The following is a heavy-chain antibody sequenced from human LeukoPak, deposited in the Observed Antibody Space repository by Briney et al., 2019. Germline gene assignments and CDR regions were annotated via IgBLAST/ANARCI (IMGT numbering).Heavy chain of an antibody. J-gene: IGHJ4*02. V-gene: IGHV3-30*18. Sequence: GGSLRLSCAASGFSFSSHGMHWVRQAPGKGLEWVAVISFDGSDKYYADSVKGRFTISRDNSKNTLYVQMNSLRAEDTAVYYCAKGCRSGGICFLIDYWGQGTLVTVSS. CDR1: GFSFSSHG. CDR3: AKGCRSGGICFLIDY. CDR2: ISFDGSDK. D-gene: IGHD2-15*01.